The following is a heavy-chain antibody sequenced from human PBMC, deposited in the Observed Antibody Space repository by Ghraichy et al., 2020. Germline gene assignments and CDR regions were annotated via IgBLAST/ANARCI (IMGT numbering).Heavy chain of an antibody. Sequence: SQTLSLTCTVSGGSISSYYWSWIRQPPGKGLEWIGYIYYSGSTNYNPSLKSRVTISVDTSKNQFSLKLSSVTAADTAVYYCARAEGLQGWFDPWGQGTLVTVSS. J-gene: IGHJ5*02. CDR2: IYYSGST. CDR3: ARAEGLQGWFDP. CDR1: GGSISSYY. V-gene: IGHV4-59*01.